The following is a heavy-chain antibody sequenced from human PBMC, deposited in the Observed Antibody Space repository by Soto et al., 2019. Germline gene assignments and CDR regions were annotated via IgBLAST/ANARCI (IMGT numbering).Heavy chain of an antibody. V-gene: IGHV1-3*01. J-gene: IGHJ3*02. CDR3: ARDTETLGPRANDALDI. D-gene: IGHD3-3*02. CDR2: INASSGNA. CDR1: GGTFSSYA. Sequence: ASVKVSCKASGGTFSSYAISWVRQAPGQGLEWMGWINASSGNAKYSQNFQGRVSITRDTSASTVYMELTGLTSEDTAVYYCARDTETLGPRANDALDIWGQGTMVTVSS.